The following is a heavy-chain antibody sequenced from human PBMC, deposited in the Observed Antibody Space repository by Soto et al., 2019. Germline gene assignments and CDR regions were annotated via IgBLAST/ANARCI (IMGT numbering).Heavy chain of an antibody. D-gene: IGHD3-22*01. Sequence: ESGGGVVQPGRSLRLSCAASGFTFSSYGMHWVRQAPGTGLEWVAVISYDGSNKYYADSVKGRFTISRDNSKNTLYLQMNSLRAEDTAVYYCAKSRTPNYYDSSGSGPFDYWGQGTLVTVSS. J-gene: IGHJ4*02. CDR2: ISYDGSNK. CDR3: AKSRTPNYYDSSGSGPFDY. CDR1: GFTFSSYG. V-gene: IGHV3-30*18.